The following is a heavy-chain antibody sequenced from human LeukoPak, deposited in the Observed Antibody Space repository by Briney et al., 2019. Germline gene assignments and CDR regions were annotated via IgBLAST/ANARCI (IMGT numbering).Heavy chain of an antibody. Sequence: GESLKISCKGSGYTFTSYWIGWVRQVPGKGLEWMGIIYPGDSDTRYSPSLQGQVTISADKSISTAYLQWSSLKASDTAMYYCARHVNWYLDLWGRGTLVTVSS. CDR2: IYPGDSDT. CDR3: ARHVNWYLDL. CDR1: GYTFTSYW. J-gene: IGHJ2*01. V-gene: IGHV5-51*01.